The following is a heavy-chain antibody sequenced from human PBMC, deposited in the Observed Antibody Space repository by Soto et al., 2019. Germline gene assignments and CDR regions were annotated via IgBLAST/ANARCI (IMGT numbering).Heavy chain of an antibody. CDR2: ICNSGGST. CDR1: GFTFSSYG. V-gene: IGHV3-23*01. D-gene: IGHD6-19*01. Sequence: GGSLRLSCAASGFTFSSYGMHWVRQAPGKGLEWVSGICNSGGSTYYADSMEGRFTISRDNFKNTLYLQMNSLRAEDTALYYCAKGPSSSGWNRNWYFDLWGRGTLVTVSS. J-gene: IGHJ2*01. CDR3: AKGPSSSGWNRNWYFDL.